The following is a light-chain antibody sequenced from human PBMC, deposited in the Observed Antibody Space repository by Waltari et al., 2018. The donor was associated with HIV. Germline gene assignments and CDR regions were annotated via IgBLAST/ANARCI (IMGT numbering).Light chain of an antibody. CDR1: PSTIGADYR. J-gene: IGLJ2*01. CDR3: QSYDKFLSAWI. V-gene: IGLV1-40*01. Sequence: VLPQPPSVSGSPGQRVNISCAGSPSTIGADYRSHWYRLFPGSAPKPLLFANTLRPSGVPDRFSGSRSGTSASLAISGLQTEDEADYFCQSYDKFLSAWIFGGGTRVTVL. CDR2: ANT.